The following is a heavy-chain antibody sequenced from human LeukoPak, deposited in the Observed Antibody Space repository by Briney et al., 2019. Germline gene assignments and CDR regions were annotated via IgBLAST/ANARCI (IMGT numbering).Heavy chain of an antibody. D-gene: IGHD4-17*01. CDR3: ARPNFGDYAEYFQH. CDR1: GGSFSGYY. CDR2: INHSGST. J-gene: IGHJ1*01. V-gene: IGHV4-34*01. Sequence: SETLSLTCAVYGGSFSGYYWSWIRQPPGKGLEWIGEINHSGSTHYNLSLKTRVTLSVDTSKNQFSLKLRSVTAADTAVYYCARPNFGDYAEYFQHWGQGTLVTVSS.